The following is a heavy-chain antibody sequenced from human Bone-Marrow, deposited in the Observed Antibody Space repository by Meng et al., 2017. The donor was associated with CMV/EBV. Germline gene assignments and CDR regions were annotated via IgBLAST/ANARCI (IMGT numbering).Heavy chain of an antibody. Sequence: GESLKISCAASGFTFSSYAMHWVRQAPGKGLEWVAVISYDGSNKYYADSVKGRFTISRDNSKNTLYLQMNSLRAEDTAVYYCARGRVYSTFDDWGQGTKVTVSS. D-gene: IGHD2/OR15-2a*01. CDR1: GFTFSSYA. CDR3: ARGRVYSTFDD. CDR2: ISYDGSNK. J-gene: IGHJ4*01. V-gene: IGHV3-30-3*01.